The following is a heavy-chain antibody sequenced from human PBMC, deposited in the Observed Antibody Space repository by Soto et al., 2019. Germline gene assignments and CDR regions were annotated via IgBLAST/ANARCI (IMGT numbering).Heavy chain of an antibody. D-gene: IGHD6-6*01. CDR2: IYYSGST. CDR1: GGSISSGDYY. J-gene: IGHJ4*02. Sequence: PSGTLSLTCTVSGGSISSGDYYWSWIRQPPGKGLEWIGYIYYSGSTYYNPSPKSRVTISVDTSKNQFSLKLSSVTAADTAVYYCAISSSSAEYYFDYWGQGTLVTVSS. V-gene: IGHV4-30-4*01. CDR3: AISSSSAEYYFDY.